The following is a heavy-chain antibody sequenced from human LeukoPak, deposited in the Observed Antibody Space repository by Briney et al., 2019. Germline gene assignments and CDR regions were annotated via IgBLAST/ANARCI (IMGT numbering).Heavy chain of an antibody. Sequence: SQTLSLTCTVSGGSISSGDYYWSWIRQPPGKGLEWIGYIYHSGNTYYNPSLKSRLTISVDTPRNQFSLKLRSVTAADTAVYYCARGGTRITIVGVIINDFDYWGQGTLVTVSS. V-gene: IGHV4-30-4*08. CDR2: IYHSGNT. CDR1: GGSISSGDYY. CDR3: ARGGTRITIVGVIINDFDY. D-gene: IGHD3-3*01. J-gene: IGHJ4*02.